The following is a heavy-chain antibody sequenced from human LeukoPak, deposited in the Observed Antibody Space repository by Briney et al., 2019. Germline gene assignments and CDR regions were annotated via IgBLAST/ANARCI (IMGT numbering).Heavy chain of an antibody. J-gene: IGHJ4*02. Sequence: KPSQTLSLTCTVSGGSISSGGYYWSWIRQPPGKGLEWIGYIYHSGSTYYNPSLKSRVTISVDRSKNQFSLKLSSVTAADTAVYYCARAPGRGYYYYFDYWGQGTLVTVSS. D-gene: IGHD3-22*01. CDR2: IYHSGST. CDR1: GGSISSGGYY. CDR3: ARAPGRGYYYYFDY. V-gene: IGHV4-30-2*01.